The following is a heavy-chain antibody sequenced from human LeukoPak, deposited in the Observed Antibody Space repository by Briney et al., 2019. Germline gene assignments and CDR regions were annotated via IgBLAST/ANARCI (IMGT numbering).Heavy chain of an antibody. CDR1: GYTFTDYY. Sequence: ASVKVSCKASGYTFTDYYIHWVRQAPGQGLEWMGSINPNSGFTNYAQRFQGRVTMTRDTSISTVYMELSRLTSDDTAVYSCARDGGNWYVGYWGQGTLVTVSS. CDR2: INPNSGFT. D-gene: IGHD1-1*01. J-gene: IGHJ4*02. V-gene: IGHV1-2*02. CDR3: ARDGGNWYVGY.